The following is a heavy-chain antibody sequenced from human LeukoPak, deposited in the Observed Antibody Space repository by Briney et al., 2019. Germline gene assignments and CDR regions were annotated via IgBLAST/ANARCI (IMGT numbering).Heavy chain of an antibody. V-gene: IGHV4-4*07. Sequence: SETLSLTCTVSGGSISSYYWNWIRQPAGKGLEWIGRIYTSGSTNYNPSLKSRVTMSLDTSKNQFSLKLSSVTAADTAVYYCARLPGGDSSSVVAFDIWGQGTMVTVSS. CDR2: IYTSGST. J-gene: IGHJ3*02. CDR3: ARLPGGDSSSVVAFDI. CDR1: GGSISSYY. D-gene: IGHD2-21*02.